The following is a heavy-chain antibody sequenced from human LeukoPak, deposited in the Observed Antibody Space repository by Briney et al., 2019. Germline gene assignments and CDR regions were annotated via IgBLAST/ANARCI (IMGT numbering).Heavy chain of an antibody. CDR2: ISGSGGST. J-gene: IGHJ5*02. V-gene: IGHV3-23*01. Sequence: SGGSLRLSCAASGFTFSSYEMNWVRQAPGKGLEWVSAISGSGGSTYYADSVKGRFTISRDNAENSIYLQMSSLRAEDTAIYYCARDGPPRSPTSGWFDPWGQGTLVTVSS. CDR1: GFTFSSYE. CDR3: ARDGPPRSPTSGWFDP. D-gene: IGHD2-15*01.